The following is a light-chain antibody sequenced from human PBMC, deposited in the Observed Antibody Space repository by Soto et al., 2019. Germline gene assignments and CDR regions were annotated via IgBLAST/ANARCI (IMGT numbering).Light chain of an antibody. Sequence: DIQMTQSPSSLSASVGDRVTVTCRTSQNIYNYLNWYQQKPGKAPKLLIYAASSVQSGVPLRFSGSGSGTEFTLTIRGVEPEDFAVYYCQQYGSAPLTFGGGTKVDIK. J-gene: IGKJ4*01. V-gene: IGKV1-39*01. CDR3: QQYGSAPLT. CDR2: AAS. CDR1: QNIYNY.